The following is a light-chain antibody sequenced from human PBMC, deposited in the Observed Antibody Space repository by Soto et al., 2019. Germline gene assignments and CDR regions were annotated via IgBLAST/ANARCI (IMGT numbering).Light chain of an antibody. CDR1: QNIRSR. CDR2: DAS. V-gene: IGKV1-33*01. Sequence: DIQMTQSPSTLSASVVDRVTITFRASQNIRSRLAWFQQKPGRAPKLLIYDASNLEAGVPSRFRGSGSGTDFTFTISRLQPEDIATYYCQQYENLPTFGQGTRLEIK. CDR3: QQYENLPT. J-gene: IGKJ5*01.